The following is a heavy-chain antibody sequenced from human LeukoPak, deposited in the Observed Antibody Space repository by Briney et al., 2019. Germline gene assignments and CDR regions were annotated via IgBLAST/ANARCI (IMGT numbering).Heavy chain of an antibody. CDR3: ARSSDYGDYLKYFQH. CDR2: IIPIFGTA. Sequence: WASVKVSCKASGGTFSSYAISWVRQAPGQGLEWMGGIIPIFGTANYAQKFQGRVSITADESTSTAYMELSSLRSEDTAVYYCARSSDYGDYLKYFQHWGQGTLVTVSS. D-gene: IGHD4-17*01. CDR1: GGTFSSYA. J-gene: IGHJ1*01. V-gene: IGHV1-69*13.